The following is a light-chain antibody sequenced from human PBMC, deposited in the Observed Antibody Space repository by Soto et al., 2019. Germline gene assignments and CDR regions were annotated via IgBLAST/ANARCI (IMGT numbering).Light chain of an antibody. CDR2: EGS. Sequence: QSALTQPASVSGSPGQSITISCTGTSGDVGSYNLVSWYQHHPGKAPKLMIYEGSKRPSGVSNRFSGSKSGSTASLTISGLHAEDEADYYCCSDARSSTYVFGTGTKLTVL. CDR3: CSDARSSTYV. CDR1: SGDVGSYNL. V-gene: IGLV2-23*01. J-gene: IGLJ1*01.